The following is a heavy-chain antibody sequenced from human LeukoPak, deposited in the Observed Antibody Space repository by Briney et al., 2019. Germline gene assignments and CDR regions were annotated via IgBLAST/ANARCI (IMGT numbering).Heavy chain of an antibody. CDR3: AELGITMIGGV. J-gene: IGHJ6*04. CDR1: GFTFSDYT. V-gene: IGHV3-21*01. CDR2: ISSSSSYI. Sequence: PGGSLRLSCAASGFTFSDYTMHWVRQAPGKGLEWVSSISSSSSYIYYADSVQGRFIISRDNAKNSLYLQMNSLRAEDTAVYYCAELGITMIGGVWGKGTTVTISS. D-gene: IGHD3-10*02.